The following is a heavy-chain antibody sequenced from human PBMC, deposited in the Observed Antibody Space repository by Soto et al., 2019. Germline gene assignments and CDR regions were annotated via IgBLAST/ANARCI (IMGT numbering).Heavy chain of an antibody. CDR1: GFTFSNNW. Sequence: EVQLVESGGDLVQPGGSLRLSCVASGFTFSNNWMHWVRQVPGKGLEWVSRISSDGSDTKYADSVKGRFTISRDNAKKTLYLQMNSLRGEDTAVYYWWAYTGRPNWGQGTLVSVSS. CDR2: ISSDGSDT. V-gene: IGHV3-74*03. D-gene: IGHD5-12*01. CDR3: WAYTGRPN. J-gene: IGHJ4*02.